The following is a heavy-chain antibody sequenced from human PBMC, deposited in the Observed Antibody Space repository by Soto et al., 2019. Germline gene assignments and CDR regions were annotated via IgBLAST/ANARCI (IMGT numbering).Heavy chain of an antibody. CDR3: TTGLTYYYDSSGYYWAGGMDV. D-gene: IGHD3-22*01. J-gene: IGHJ6*02. V-gene: IGHV3-15*01. CDR1: GFTFSNAW. Sequence: EVQLVESGGGLVKRGGSLRLSCAASGFTFSNAWMNWVREAPGKGLEWVGRIKSKSDGETTDYAAPVKGRFTISRDDSKNTLYLQMNSLKTEDTAVYYCTTGLTYYYDSSGYYWAGGMDVWGQGITVTVSS. CDR2: IKSKSDGETT.